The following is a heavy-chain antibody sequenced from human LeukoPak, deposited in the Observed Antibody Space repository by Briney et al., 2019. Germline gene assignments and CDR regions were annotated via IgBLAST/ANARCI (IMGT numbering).Heavy chain of an antibody. V-gene: IGHV3-48*03. Sequence: PGGSLRLSCAASGFTFSSYEMNWVRQAPGKGLEWVSYISSSGSTIYYADSVKGRFTISRDNAKNTLYLEMNSLRAEDTAVYYCARGTYTGSRPDYWGQGTLVTVSS. CDR2: ISSSGSTI. CDR1: GFTFSSYE. CDR3: ARGTYTGSRPDY. J-gene: IGHJ4*02. D-gene: IGHD1-1*01.